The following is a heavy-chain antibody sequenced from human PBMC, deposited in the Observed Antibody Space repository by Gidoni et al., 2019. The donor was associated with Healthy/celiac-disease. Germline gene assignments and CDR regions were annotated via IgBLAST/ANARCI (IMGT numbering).Heavy chain of an antibody. D-gene: IGHD4-17*01. CDR2: ISYDGSNK. J-gene: IGHJ2*01. V-gene: IGHV3-30-3*01. CDR1: GFTFSSYA. Sequence: QVQLVESGGGVVQPGRSLRLSCAASGFTFSSYAIHGGRQAPGKGLEWVAVISYDGSNKYYADSVKGRFTISRDNSKNTLYLQMNSLRAEDTAVYYCARDPYDYGDYLGWYFDLWGRGTLVTVSS. CDR3: ARDPYDYGDYLGWYFDL.